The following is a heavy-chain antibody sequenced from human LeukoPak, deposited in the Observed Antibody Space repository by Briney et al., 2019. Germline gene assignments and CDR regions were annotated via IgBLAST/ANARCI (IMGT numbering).Heavy chain of an antibody. J-gene: IGHJ4*02. CDR1: GYSFTNYW. D-gene: IGHD1-1*01. CDR3: ATSVVPRPHDYFFAF. CDR2: IYPGDGET. V-gene: IGHV5-51*01. Sequence: GESLKISCKASGYSFTNYWIGWVRQRPGKGLEWIGNIYPGDGETRYSPSFPGQVSISADKSFSTAYLQWTSLKASDSAIYFCATSVVPRPHDYFFAFWGQGAHVIVSS.